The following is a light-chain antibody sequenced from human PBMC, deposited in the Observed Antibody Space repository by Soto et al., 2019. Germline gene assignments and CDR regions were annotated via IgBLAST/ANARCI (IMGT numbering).Light chain of an antibody. CDR3: QQYGSSPDT. J-gene: IGKJ2*01. CDR2: GAS. V-gene: IGKV3-20*01. CDR1: QSVSSSY. Sequence: EIVLTQSPATLSLSPEERATLSCRASQSVSSSYLAWYQQKPGQAPRLLIYGASSRATGIPDRFSGSGSGTDFTLTISRLEPEDFALYYCQQYGSSPDTIGQGTKLEIK.